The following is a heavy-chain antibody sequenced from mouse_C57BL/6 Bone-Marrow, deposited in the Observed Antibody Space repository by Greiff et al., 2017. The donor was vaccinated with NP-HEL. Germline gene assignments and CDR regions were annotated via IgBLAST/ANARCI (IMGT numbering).Heavy chain of an antibody. D-gene: IGHD2-3*01. J-gene: IGHJ3*01. CDR2: ISSGGSYT. CDR1: GFTFSSYG. Sequence: VQGVASGGDLVKPGGSLKLSCAASGFTFSSYGMSWVRQTPDKRPEWVATISSGGSYTYHPDSVKERFPISRDNAKNTLYLQMSSLKSEDTAMYYCARRGWSWFAYWGRGTLVTVSA. V-gene: IGHV5-6*01. CDR3: ARRGWSWFAY.